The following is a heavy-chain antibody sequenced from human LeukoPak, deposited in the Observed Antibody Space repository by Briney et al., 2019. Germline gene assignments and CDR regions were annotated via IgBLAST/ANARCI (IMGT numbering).Heavy chain of an antibody. D-gene: IGHD3-10*01. Sequence: PGGSLRLSCAASGFAVSSNYMSWVRQAPRKGLEWVSVIYSGGNTYYGDSVKGRFTISRDNSRNTLYLQMNSVSAEDTAVYYCARAFGPRNAFDIWGQGTKVTVSS. CDR2: IYSGGNT. J-gene: IGHJ3*02. CDR1: GFAVSSNY. CDR3: ARAFGPRNAFDI. V-gene: IGHV3-66*02.